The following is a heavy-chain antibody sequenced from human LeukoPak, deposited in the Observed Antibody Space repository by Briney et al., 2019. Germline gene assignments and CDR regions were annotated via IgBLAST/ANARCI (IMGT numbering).Heavy chain of an antibody. J-gene: IGHJ3*02. Sequence: ASVKVSCKASGYTFTGYYMHWVRQAPGQGLEWMGWINPNSGGTNYAQKFQGRVTMARDTSISTAYMELSRLRSDDTAVYYCASRTSEYSGYDDAFDIWGQGTMVTVSS. CDR3: ASRTSEYSGYDDAFDI. CDR1: GYTFTGYY. D-gene: IGHD5-12*01. V-gene: IGHV1-2*02. CDR2: INPNSGGT.